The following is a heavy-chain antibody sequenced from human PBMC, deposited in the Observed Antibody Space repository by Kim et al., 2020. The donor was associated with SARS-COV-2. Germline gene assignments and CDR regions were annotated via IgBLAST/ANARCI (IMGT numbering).Heavy chain of an antibody. CDR2: IKSKTDGGTT. V-gene: IGHV3-15*01. CDR1: GFTFSNAW. Sequence: GGSLRLSCAASGFTFSNAWMSWVRQAPGKGLEWVGRIKSKTDGGTTDYAAPVKGRFTISRDDSKNTLYLQMNSLKTEDTAVYYCTTNSGSHLFGFDIWGQGTMVTVSS. J-gene: IGHJ3*02. CDR3: TTNSGSHLFGFDI. D-gene: IGHD1-26*01.